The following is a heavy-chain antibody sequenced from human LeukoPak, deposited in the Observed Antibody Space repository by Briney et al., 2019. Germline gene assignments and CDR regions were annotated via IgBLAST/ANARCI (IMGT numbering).Heavy chain of an antibody. Sequence: GASVKVSCKVSGYTLTELSMHWVRQAPGKGLEWMGGFDPEDGETIYAQKFQGRVTMTEDTSTDTAYMELSSLRSEDTAVYYCATQFFTMVRGVISLDWLDPWGQGTLVTVSS. D-gene: IGHD3-10*01. J-gene: IGHJ5*02. V-gene: IGHV1-24*01. CDR3: ATQFFTMVRGVISLDWLDP. CDR1: GYTLTELS. CDR2: FDPEDGET.